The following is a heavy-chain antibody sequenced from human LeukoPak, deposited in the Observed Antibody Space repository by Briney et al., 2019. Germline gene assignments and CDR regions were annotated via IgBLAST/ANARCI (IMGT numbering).Heavy chain of an antibody. CDR3: ARVPPFGSGGYKFDN. CDR1: GFTFSSYE. Sequence: GGSLRLSCAASGFTFSSYEMNWVRQAPGKGLEWVSYTSSSGSTIYYADSVKGRFTISRDNAKKSLYLQMNSLRAEDTAVYYCARVPPFGSGGYKFDNWGQGTPVTASS. V-gene: IGHV3-48*03. CDR2: TSSSGSTI. D-gene: IGHD3-3*01. J-gene: IGHJ4*02.